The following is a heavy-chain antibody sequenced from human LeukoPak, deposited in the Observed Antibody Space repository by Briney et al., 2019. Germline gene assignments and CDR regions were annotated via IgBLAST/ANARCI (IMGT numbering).Heavy chain of an antibody. Sequence: GGSLRLSCAASGFTFSNYWMSWVRQAPGKGLEWVANIKQDGSEKYYVDSVKGRFTISRDNAKNSLYLQMNSLRAEDTAAYYCAREAVAATFFDYWGQGTLVTVSS. CDR3: AREAVAATFFDY. J-gene: IGHJ4*02. CDR1: GFTFSNYW. D-gene: IGHD6-19*01. CDR2: IKQDGSEK. V-gene: IGHV3-7*01.